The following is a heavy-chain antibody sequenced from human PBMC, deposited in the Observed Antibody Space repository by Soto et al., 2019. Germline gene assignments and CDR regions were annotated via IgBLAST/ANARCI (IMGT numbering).Heavy chain of an antibody. D-gene: IGHD2-15*01. V-gene: IGHV4-34*01. CDR3: ARGYCSGGSCYPIADY. J-gene: IGHJ4*02. Sequence: SETLSLTCAVYGGSFSGYYWSWIRQPPGKGLEWIGEINHSGSTNYNPSLKSRVTISVDTSKNQFSLKLSSVTAADTAVYYCARGYCSGGSCYPIADYWGQGTLVTVSS. CDR2: INHSGST. CDR1: GGSFSGYY.